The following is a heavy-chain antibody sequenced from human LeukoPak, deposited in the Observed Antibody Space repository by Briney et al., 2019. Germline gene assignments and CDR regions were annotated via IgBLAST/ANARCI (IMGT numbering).Heavy chain of an antibody. CDR2: ISISGTTT. J-gene: IGHJ4*02. Sequence: GGSLRLSCAASGFTFSDYYMTWIRQTPGKGLEWVSYISISGTTTFYVDSVKGRFTISRDNTKNSLYLQMNSLRAEDTAMYYCARGTMASDFWGQGTLVPVSS. V-gene: IGHV3-11*01. CDR3: ARGTMASDF. CDR1: GFTFSDYY. D-gene: IGHD3-10*01.